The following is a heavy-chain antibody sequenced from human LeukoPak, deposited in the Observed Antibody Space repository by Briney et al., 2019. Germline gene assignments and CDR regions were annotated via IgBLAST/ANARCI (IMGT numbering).Heavy chain of an antibody. V-gene: IGHV3-66*01. D-gene: IGHD3-22*01. Sequence: GGSLRLSCAASGFIVSHKYMAWVRQVPGKGLEWLSIIYTAGNTVSAESVKGRFIISRDNSRNTVHLQMNSLRDDDTAVYYCARGQIDLLRNYFDSWGPGTLVAVSS. CDR1: GFIVSHKY. CDR2: IYTAGNT. CDR3: ARGQIDLLRNYFDS. J-gene: IGHJ4*02.